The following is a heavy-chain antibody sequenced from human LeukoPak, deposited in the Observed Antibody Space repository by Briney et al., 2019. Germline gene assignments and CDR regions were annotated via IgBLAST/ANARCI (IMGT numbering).Heavy chain of an antibody. CDR3: ARDLKPDDFWSGVFDY. V-gene: IGHV3-74*01. J-gene: IGHJ4*02. CDR1: GFTFNSFW. Sequence: PGGSLRLSCAASGFTFNSFWMYWVRQVPGKGLLWVARINSDGIRTSHADSVQGRFTISRDNANNTLYLQMNSLRVEDTAVYYCARDLKPDDFWSGVFDYWGQGTLVTVSS. CDR2: INSDGIRT. D-gene: IGHD3-3*01.